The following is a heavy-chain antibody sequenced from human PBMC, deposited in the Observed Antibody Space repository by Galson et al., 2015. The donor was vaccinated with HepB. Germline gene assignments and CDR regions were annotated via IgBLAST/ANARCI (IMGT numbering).Heavy chain of an antibody. D-gene: IGHD6-19*01. J-gene: IGHJ4*02. Sequence: SMSLSCAASGFTFSYYAMSWVRQAPATRLERTSAISPIGVDTYYAAFHKGLFTISRDNSRNTLFLQMNSLRADDTAIYVCAKVFPEKTDGWYRQARYYFDSWGQGTRVTVSS. V-gene: IGHV3-23*01. CDR2: ISPIGVDT. CDR1: GFTFSYYA. CDR3: AKVFPEKTDGWYRQARYYFDS.